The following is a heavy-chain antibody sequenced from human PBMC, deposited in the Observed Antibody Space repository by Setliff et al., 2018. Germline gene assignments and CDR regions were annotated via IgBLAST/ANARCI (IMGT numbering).Heavy chain of an antibody. CDR1: GYSFTSYW. J-gene: IGHJ5*02. D-gene: IGHD3-3*01. CDR2: IYPGDSDT. V-gene: IGHV5-51*01. Sequence: PGESLKISCKGSGYSFTSYWIGWVRQMPGKGLEWMGIIYPGDSDTRYSPSFQGQVTISADKSISTAYLQWISLKASDTAMYYCARSRSNFWSGYFNWFDPWGQGTLVTVSS. CDR3: ARSRSNFWSGYFNWFDP.